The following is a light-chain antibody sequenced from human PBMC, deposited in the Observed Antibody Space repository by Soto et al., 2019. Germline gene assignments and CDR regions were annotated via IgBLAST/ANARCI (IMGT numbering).Light chain of an antibody. CDR1: ISDVGGYDY. CDR2: DVS. Sequence: QSVLTQPASVSGSPGQSITISCTGTISDVGGYDYVSWYQQHPGKAPKLMIYDVSNRPSGVSNRFSGSKSGNTASLTISGLQADYEADYYCSSYTTSSTYVFGTGTKLTVL. J-gene: IGLJ1*01. V-gene: IGLV2-14*01. CDR3: SSYTTSSTYV.